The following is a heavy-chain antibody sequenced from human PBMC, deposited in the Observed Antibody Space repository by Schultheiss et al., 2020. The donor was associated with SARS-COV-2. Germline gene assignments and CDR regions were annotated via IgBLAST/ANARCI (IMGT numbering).Heavy chain of an antibody. CDR3: ARADYYDSSGYYQLPYYYGMDV. V-gene: IGHV4-39*01. CDR1: GGSISSGDYY. CDR2: IYHSGST. D-gene: IGHD3-22*01. Sequence: SETLSLTCTVSGGSISSGDYYWSWIRQPPGKGLEWIGSIYHSGSTYYNPSLKSRVTISVDTSKNQFSLKLSSVTAADTAVYYCARADYYDSSGYYQLPYYYGMDVWGQGTTVTVSS. J-gene: IGHJ6*02.